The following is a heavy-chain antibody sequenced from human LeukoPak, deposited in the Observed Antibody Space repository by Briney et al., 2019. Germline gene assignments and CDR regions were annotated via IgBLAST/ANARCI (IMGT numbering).Heavy chain of an antibody. J-gene: IGHJ4*02. CDR2: INHSGST. V-gene: IGHV4-34*01. CDR1: GGSFSGYY. CDR3: ARPGSDCSSTSCQYFDY. Sequence: SETLSLTCAVYGGSFSGYYWSWIRQPPGKGLEWIGEINHSGSTNYNPSLKSRVTISVDTSKNQFSLKLSSVTAADTAVYYCARPGSDCSSTSCQYFDYWGQGTLVTVSS. D-gene: IGHD2-2*01.